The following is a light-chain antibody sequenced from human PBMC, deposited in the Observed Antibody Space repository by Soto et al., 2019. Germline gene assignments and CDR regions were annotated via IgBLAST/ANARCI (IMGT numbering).Light chain of an antibody. V-gene: IGKV3-15*01. CDR2: GAS. Sequence: EVVMTQSPATLSVSPGERATLSCRASQSVSSNLAWYQQRPCQAPRLLIHGASTRATGIPGRFSGSGSGTEFTLTICSLQSEDFAVYYCQQYNNWPPITFGQGTRLEIK. CDR1: QSVSSN. CDR3: QQYNNWPPIT. J-gene: IGKJ5*01.